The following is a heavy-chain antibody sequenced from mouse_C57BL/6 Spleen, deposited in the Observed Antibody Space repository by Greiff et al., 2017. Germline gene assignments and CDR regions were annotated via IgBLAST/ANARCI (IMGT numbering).Heavy chain of an antibody. D-gene: IGHD1-1*01. CDR2: VYPYNGGT. CDR3: ARQYYGSSQYYFDY. J-gene: IGHJ2*01. Sequence: VQLKESGPVLVKPGPSVKISCKASGFTFTDYYMHWVKQSHGKSLEWIGLVYPYNGGTSYNQKFKGKATLTVDTSSSTAYMELNSLTSEDSAVYYCARQYYGSSQYYFDYWGQGTTLTVSS. V-gene: IGHV1-36*01. CDR1: GFTFTDYY.